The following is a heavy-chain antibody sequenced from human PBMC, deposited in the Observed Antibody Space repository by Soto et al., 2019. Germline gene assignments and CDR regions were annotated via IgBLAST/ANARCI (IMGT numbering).Heavy chain of an antibody. V-gene: IGHV3-23*01. CDR2: LSGGGGDT. J-gene: IGHJ6*02. Sequence: PGGSLRLSCAASGFTFSNYAMSWVRQAPGKGLEWVSTLSGGGGDTYSADSVKGRFTISRDNSKNTLFLQMNSLRAGDTAIYYCAKALIAPYYYYGMDVWGQGTTVTVSS. CDR1: GFTFSNYA. CDR3: AKALIAPYYYYGMDV.